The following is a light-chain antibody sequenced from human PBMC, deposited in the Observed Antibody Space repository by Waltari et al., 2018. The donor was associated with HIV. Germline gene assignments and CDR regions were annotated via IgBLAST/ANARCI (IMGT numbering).Light chain of an antibody. Sequence: DIQLTQSPASVSAFVGDEITITCRASQGIDNGRAWYQQKPGEAPKLLIYDASRLQSGVPLRFTGTGSGTDFTLTISGLQPDDFAVYSCQQAHSFPHTFGGGTQVE. CDR1: QGIDNG. CDR3: QQAHSFPHT. J-gene: IGKJ4*01. V-gene: IGKV1-12*01. CDR2: DAS.